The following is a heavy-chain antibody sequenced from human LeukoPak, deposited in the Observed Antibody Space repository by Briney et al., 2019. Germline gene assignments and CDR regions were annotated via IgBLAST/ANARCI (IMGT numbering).Heavy chain of an antibody. Sequence: PSETLSLTCTVSGGSISFYHWSWMRQPPGKGLEWRGYIYYSGGTNYNYSRKSRVTISVNTSKNQFSLKLSSVTAADTAVYYCARHKTVFNWFDPWGQGTLVTVSS. CDR3: ARHKTVFNWFDP. J-gene: IGHJ5*02. CDR2: IYYSGGT. CDR1: GGSISFYH. V-gene: IGHV4-59*08. D-gene: IGHD1-1*01.